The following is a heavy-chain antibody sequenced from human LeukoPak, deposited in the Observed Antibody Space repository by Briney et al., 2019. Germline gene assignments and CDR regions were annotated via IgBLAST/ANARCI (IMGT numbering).Heavy chain of an antibody. D-gene: IGHD6-19*01. CDR2: INHSGST. CDR3: ARGRYSSGWYYSFDY. Sequence: SQTLSLTCAVYGGSFSGYYWSWIRQPPGKGLEWIGEINHSGSTNYNPSLKSRVTISVDTSKNQFSLKLSSVTAADTAVYYCARGRYSSGWYYSFDYRGQGTLVTVSS. J-gene: IGHJ4*02. V-gene: IGHV4-34*01. CDR1: GGSFSGYY.